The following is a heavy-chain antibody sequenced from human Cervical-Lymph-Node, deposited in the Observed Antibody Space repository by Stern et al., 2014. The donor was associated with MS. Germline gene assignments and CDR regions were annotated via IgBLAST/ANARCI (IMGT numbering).Heavy chain of an antibody. CDR1: GFNFSAFD. CDR2: ISSAGDR. Sequence: EDQLVASGGGLVQPGGSLRLSCAASGFNFSAFDMHWVRQVTGKRLEWVSAISSAGDRYYPGSVKGRFTISRDSAKSSLYLQMNSLRAGDTAVYYCARDLPRGGGNGMDVWGQGTTVTVSS. CDR3: ARDLPRGGGNGMDV. D-gene: IGHD4-23*01. V-gene: IGHV3-13*01. J-gene: IGHJ6*02.